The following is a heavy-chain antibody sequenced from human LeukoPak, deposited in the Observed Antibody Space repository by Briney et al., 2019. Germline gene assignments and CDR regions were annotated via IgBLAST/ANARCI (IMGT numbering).Heavy chain of an antibody. CDR1: GFTFSSYG. V-gene: IGHV3-30*02. J-gene: IGHJ4*02. CDR2: IRYDGSNK. Sequence: GGSLRLSCAASGFTFSSYGMHWVRQAPGKGLEWVAFIRYDGSNKYYADSVKGRFTIPRGNSKNTLYLQMNSLRAEDTAVYYCAKGLEMATTLDYWGQGTLVTVSS. D-gene: IGHD5-24*01. CDR3: AKGLEMATTLDY.